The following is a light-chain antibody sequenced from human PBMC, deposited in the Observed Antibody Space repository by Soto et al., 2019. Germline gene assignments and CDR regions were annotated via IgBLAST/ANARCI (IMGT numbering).Light chain of an antibody. CDR2: DVS. CDR3: SSYTSSSTQV. CDR1: SSDVGGYNF. V-gene: IGLV2-14*03. Sequence: QSVLTQPASVSGSPGQSITISCTGTSSDVGGYNFVSWYQQHPGKAPKFLIYDVSNRPSGVSTRFSGSKSGNTASLTISGLQAADEADYYCSSYTSSSTQVFGTGTKLTVL. J-gene: IGLJ1*01.